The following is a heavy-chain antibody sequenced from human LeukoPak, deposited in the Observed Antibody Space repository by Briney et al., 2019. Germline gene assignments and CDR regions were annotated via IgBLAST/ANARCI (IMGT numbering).Heavy chain of an antibody. J-gene: IGHJ3*02. CDR3: ARDPSNYYDWTAHAFDI. CDR2: IKQDGSEK. D-gene: IGHD3-3*01. CDR1: GFTFSSYW. V-gene: IGHV3-7*01. Sequence: PGGSLRLSCAASGFTFSSYWMSWVRQAPGKGLEWVANIKQDGSEKYYVDSVKGRFTISRDNAKNSLYLQMNSLRAEDTAVYYCARDPSNYYDWTAHAFDIWGQGTMVTVSS.